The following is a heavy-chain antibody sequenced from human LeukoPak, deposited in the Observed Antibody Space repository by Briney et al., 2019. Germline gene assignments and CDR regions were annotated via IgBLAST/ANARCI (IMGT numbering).Heavy chain of an antibody. J-gene: IGHJ3*02. V-gene: IGHV3-30*02. CDR1: GFTFSDSG. CDR3: AKGAYYYDSSGDDAFDI. Sequence: GGSLRLSCVATGFTFSDSGMSWVRQAPGKGLEWVAFIRYDGSNKHYADSVKGRFTISRDNSKNTLYLQMSSLRAEDTAVYYCAKGAYYYDSSGDDAFDIWGQGTMVTVSS. CDR2: IRYDGSNK. D-gene: IGHD3-22*01.